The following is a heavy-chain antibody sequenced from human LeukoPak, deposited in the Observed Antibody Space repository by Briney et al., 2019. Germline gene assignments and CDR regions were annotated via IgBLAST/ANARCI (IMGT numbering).Heavy chain of an antibody. CDR3: ARHLSGVTGYTYGRGIDY. CDR2: IKKDGSEK. J-gene: IGHJ4*02. CDR1: RFTVSSNY. V-gene: IGHV3-7*01. D-gene: IGHD5-18*01. Sequence: GGSLRLSCAASRFTVSSNYMSWVRQAPGKGLEWVANIKKDGSEKYYVDSVKGRFTISRDNAKTSLYLQMNSLRAEDTAVYYCARHLSGVTGYTYGRGIDYWGQGTLVTVSS.